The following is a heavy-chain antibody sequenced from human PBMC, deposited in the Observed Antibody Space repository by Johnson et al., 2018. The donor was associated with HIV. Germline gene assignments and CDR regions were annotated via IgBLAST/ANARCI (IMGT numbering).Heavy chain of an antibody. CDR2: IYSGGST. J-gene: IGHJ3*02. V-gene: IGHV3-66*01. CDR3: ARRGNWNYLKSAFDI. Sequence: VQLVESGGGLVQPGGSLRLSCAASGFTVSSNYMSWVRQAPGKGLEWVSVIYSGGSTYYADSVKGRFTLSRDGSKNTLFPLINNLRAEDTAVYHCARRGNWNYLKSAFDIWGQGTMVTVSS. CDR1: GFTVSSNY. D-gene: IGHD1-7*01.